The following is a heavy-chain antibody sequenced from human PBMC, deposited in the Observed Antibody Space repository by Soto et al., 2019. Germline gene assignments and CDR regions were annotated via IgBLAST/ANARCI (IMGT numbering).Heavy chain of an antibody. V-gene: IGHV4-39*01. J-gene: IGHJ4*01. CDR3: ARQGCY. Sequence: PTKTLSLTCNVSGVSIIDTSHSWGWIRQPPGKGLEWIGTIYFNGNTFYNPSPKSRLTISVDTSKNQISLRLTSVTAADAAVYYWARQGCYWGHGTLVTVSS. CDR1: GVSIIDTSHS. CDR2: IYFNGNT.